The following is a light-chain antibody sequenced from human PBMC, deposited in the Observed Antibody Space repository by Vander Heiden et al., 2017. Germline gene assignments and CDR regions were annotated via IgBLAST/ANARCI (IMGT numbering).Light chain of an antibody. CDR1: QSISSY. V-gene: IGKV1-39*01. J-gene: IGKJ3*01. CDR3: QQSDSTPRFT. CDR2: AAS. Sequence: DIQMTQSPSSITITCRASQSISSYLNWYQQKPGKAPKLLIYAASSLQSGVPSRFSGSGSGTDFTLTISSRQPEDFATYYCQQSDSTPRFTFGHGTKVDIK.